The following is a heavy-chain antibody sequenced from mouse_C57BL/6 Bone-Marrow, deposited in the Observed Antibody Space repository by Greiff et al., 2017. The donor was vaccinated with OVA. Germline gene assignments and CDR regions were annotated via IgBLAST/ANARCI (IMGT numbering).Heavy chain of an antibody. D-gene: IGHD2-1*01. Sequence: QVQLQQSGAELARPGASVKMSCKASGYTFTSYTMHWVKQRPGQGLEWIGYINPSSGYTKYNQKFKDKATLTAYKSSSTAYMQLSSLTSEDSAVYYCARGDGNWFAYWGQGTLVTVSA. CDR3: ARGDGNWFAY. CDR1: GYTFTSYT. CDR2: INPSSGYT. J-gene: IGHJ3*01. V-gene: IGHV1-4*01.